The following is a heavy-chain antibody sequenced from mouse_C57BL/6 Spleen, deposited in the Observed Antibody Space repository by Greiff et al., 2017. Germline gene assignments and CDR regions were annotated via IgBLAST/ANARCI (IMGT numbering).Heavy chain of an antibody. CDR2: ISRGSSTS. CDR3: ARSDYDGLFDY. CDR1: GFTFSDYG. Sequence: DVMLVESGGGLVKPGGSLKLSCAASGFTFSDYGMHWVRQAPEKGLEWVAYISRGSSTSYYADTVKGRFTISRDNAKNTLFLQMTSLRSEDTAMYYCARSDYDGLFDYWGQGTTLTVSS. D-gene: IGHD2-4*01. V-gene: IGHV5-17*01. J-gene: IGHJ2*01.